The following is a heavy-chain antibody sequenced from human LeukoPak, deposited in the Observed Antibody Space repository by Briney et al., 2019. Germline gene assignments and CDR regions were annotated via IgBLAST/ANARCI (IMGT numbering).Heavy chain of an antibody. CDR2: IYSGGST. D-gene: IGHD6-13*01. V-gene: IGHV3-53*01. Sequence: GGSLRLSCAASGFTVSSNYMSWVRQAPGKGLEWVSVIYSGGSTYYADSVKGRFTISRDNSKNTLYLQMNSLRAEDTAVYYCARSRGRIAAAGTSDYWGQGTLVTVSS. CDR3: ARSRGRIAAAGTSDY. CDR1: GFTVSSNY. J-gene: IGHJ4*02.